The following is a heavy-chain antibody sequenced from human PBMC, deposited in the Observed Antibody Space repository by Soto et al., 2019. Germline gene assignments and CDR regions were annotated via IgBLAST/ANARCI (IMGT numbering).Heavy chain of an antibody. CDR2: IYSGGST. J-gene: IGHJ6*03. CDR1: GFTVSSNY. V-gene: IGHV3-66*01. CDR3: ARAGNWGSGYYYYYMDV. Sequence: GGSLRLSCAGSGFTVSSNYMSWVRQAPGKGLEWVSVIYSGGSTYYADSVKGRFTISRDNSKNTLHLQMNSLRAEDTAVYYCARAGNWGSGYYYYYMDVWGKGTTVTVSS. D-gene: IGHD7-27*01.